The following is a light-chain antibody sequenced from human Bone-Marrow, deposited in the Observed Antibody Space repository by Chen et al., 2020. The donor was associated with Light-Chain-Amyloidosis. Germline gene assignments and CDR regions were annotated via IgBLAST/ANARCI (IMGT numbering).Light chain of an antibody. Sequence: QSVLTQPPSASGTPGQRVTISCSGGRSNVGANGVNWYQQLPGAAPKLLIFDTNRRPSGVPDRFSGSKSGTSAFLAISDRQSEDEAHYYCAPWVDRLNGWVFGGGTRLTVL. J-gene: IGLJ3*02. CDR2: DTN. CDR1: RSNVGANG. CDR3: APWVDRLNGWV. V-gene: IGLV1-44*01.